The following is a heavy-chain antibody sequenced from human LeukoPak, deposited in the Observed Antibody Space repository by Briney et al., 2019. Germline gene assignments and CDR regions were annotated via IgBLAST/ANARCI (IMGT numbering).Heavy chain of an antibody. D-gene: IGHD2-21*02. Sequence: SQTLSLTCTVSGGSVNSGGYYWTWIRQPAGKGLEWIGRLYTNDNTNYNPSLESRVSISLDTSKSQFYLQLTSVTAADTAVYFCARGVVTDDYYMDVWGKGTTVTVSS. CDR1: GGSVNSGGYY. J-gene: IGHJ6*03. CDR2: LYTNDNT. CDR3: ARGVVTDDYYMDV. V-gene: IGHV4-61*02.